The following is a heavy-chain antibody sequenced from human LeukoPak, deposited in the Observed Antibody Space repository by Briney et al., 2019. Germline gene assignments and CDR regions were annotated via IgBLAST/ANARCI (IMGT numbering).Heavy chain of an antibody. Sequence: SQTLSLTCAISGDSVSSNSAAWNWIRQSPSRGLEWLGRPYYRSKWYDDYAVSVKSRITIIPDTSKNQFSLQLNSVTPADTAVYYCARERRFSSTWYGIDYWGQGTLVTVSS. V-gene: IGHV6-1*01. CDR2: PYYRSKWYD. CDR1: GDSVSSNSAA. J-gene: IGHJ4*02. D-gene: IGHD6-13*01. CDR3: ARERRFSSTWYGIDY.